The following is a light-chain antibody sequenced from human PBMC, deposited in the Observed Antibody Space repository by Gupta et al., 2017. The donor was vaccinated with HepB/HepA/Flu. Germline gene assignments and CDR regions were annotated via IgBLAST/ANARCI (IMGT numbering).Light chain of an antibody. CDR1: SSNIGAGYD. J-gene: IGLJ2*01. CDR2: GNS. CDR3: QSYDSSLRGSVV. V-gene: IGLV1-40*01. Sequence: QSVLTQPPSVSGAPGQRVTISCTGSSSNIGAGYDVHWYQQLPGTAPKLLINGNSNRPSGVPDRFSVSKSGTSDSLALTGLQAEDEAEDDCQSYDSSLRGSVVFGGGTKLTVL.